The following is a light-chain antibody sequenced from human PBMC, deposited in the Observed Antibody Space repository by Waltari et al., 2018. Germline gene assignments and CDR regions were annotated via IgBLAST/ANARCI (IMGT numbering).Light chain of an antibody. Sequence: EIVLTQSPATLSVSPGERATLSGRASQSVSSDLAWYQQQPGQAPRLLISGASTRATGIPARFSGSGSGTEFTLTISSVQSEDFAVYYCQQYDTWPPWTFGQGTKVEIK. CDR2: GAS. CDR1: QSVSSD. J-gene: IGKJ1*01. CDR3: QQYDTWPPWT. V-gene: IGKV3-15*01.